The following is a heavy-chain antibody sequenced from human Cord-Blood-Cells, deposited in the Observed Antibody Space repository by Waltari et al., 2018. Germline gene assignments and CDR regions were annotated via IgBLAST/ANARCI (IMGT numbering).Heavy chain of an antibody. J-gene: IGHJ4*02. CDR2: IKEDGSEK. V-gene: IGHV3-7*01. CDR3: ERDWGGYYEVGDY. Sequence: EVQLVESGGGLVQPGGSLRLSCAASGFTSISFWMSWVCPATGKGLERVANIKEDGSEKYYVDSVKGRFTISRDNAHNSLYLQMNILRAEDTAVYYCERDWGGYYEVGDYWGQGTLVTVSS. CDR1: GFTSISFW. D-gene: IGHD3-3*01.